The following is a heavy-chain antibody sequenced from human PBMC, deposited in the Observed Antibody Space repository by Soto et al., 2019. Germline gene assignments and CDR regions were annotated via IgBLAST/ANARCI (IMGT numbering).Heavy chain of an antibody. J-gene: IGHJ3*02. CDR3: AKAYYGSGSYYEAFDI. CDR1: GFTFDDYA. D-gene: IGHD3-10*01. Sequence: PGGSLRLSCAASGFTFDDYAMHWVRQAPGKGLEWVSGISWNSDSIGSADSVKGRFTISRDNAKNSLYLQMNSLRPEDTALYYCAKAYYGSGSYYEAFDIWGQGTMVTVSS. CDR2: ISWNSDSI. V-gene: IGHV3-9*01.